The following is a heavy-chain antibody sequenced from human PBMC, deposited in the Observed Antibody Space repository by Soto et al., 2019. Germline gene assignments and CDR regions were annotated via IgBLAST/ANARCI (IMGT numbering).Heavy chain of an antibody. D-gene: IGHD4-17*01. J-gene: IGHJ6*02. CDR3: ARGGLVYGGDGTKYYYYGMDV. Sequence: GESLKISCAASGFTFSSFWMHWVRQAPGKGLVWLSRINSDGSKTNYADSVKGRFTISRDYAKNTLYLQMNSLRADDTAVYYCARGGLVYGGDGTKYYYYGMDVWGQGTTVTVSS. V-gene: IGHV3-74*01. CDR2: INSDGSKT. CDR1: GFTFSSFW.